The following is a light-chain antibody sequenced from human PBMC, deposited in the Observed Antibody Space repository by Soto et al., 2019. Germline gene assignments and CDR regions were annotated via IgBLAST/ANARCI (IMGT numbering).Light chain of an antibody. CDR2: AVS. CDR1: NSDVGGYNF. V-gene: IGLV2-11*01. J-gene: IGLJ3*02. CDR3: AVWDDSLNGWV. Sequence: QSALTQPRSVSGSPGQSFTISCTGTNSDVGGYNFVSWYQQLPGKAPKLMISAVSQRPSGVPDRFSGSKSGTSASLGISGLQSEDEADYFCAVWDDSLNGWVFGGGTKLTVL.